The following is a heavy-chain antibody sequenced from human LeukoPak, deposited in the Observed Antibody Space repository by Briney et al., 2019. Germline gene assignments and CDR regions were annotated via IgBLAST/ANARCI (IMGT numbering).Heavy chain of an antibody. CDR3: ATYIFGEVRYMDV. Sequence: GGSLRLSCAASGFTFSNYAMTWVRQVPGKGLEGVSTITGSGGNTYYADSVKGRFTISRDNPKNTLYLQMNSLRVEDTAVYYCATYIFGEVRYMDVWGRGTTVTVSS. V-gene: IGHV3-23*01. CDR2: ITGSGGNT. J-gene: IGHJ6*03. D-gene: IGHD3-16*01. CDR1: GFTFSNYA.